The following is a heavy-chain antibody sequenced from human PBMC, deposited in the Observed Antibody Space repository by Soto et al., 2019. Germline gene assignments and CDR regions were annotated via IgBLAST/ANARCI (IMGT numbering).Heavy chain of an antibody. V-gene: IGHV4-59*01. CDR1: GGSISSYY. Sequence: QVRLQESGPGLVKPSETLSLTCTVSGGSISSYYWSWIRQPPGKGLEWIGYLYYSGSTNYNPSLKSRLTISVDTSKNQFSLKLSSVTAADTAVYYCARAGRRYSSAWYEDYWGQGTLVTVSS. J-gene: IGHJ4*02. CDR3: ARAGRRYSSAWYEDY. D-gene: IGHD6-19*01. CDR2: LYYSGST.